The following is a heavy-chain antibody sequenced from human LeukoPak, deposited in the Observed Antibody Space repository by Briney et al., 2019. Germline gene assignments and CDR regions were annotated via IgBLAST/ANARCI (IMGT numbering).Heavy chain of an antibody. Sequence: SVTVSCKXSGGTFISYAISGVRPAPGQGLEWMGGIIPIFGTANYAQKFQGRVTITADESTSTAYMELSSLRSEDTAVYYCARVVHYYDSSGYKYYFDYWGQGTLVTVSS. V-gene: IGHV1-69*13. CDR3: ARVVHYYDSSGYKYYFDY. D-gene: IGHD3-22*01. CDR1: GGTFISYA. J-gene: IGHJ4*02. CDR2: IIPIFGTA.